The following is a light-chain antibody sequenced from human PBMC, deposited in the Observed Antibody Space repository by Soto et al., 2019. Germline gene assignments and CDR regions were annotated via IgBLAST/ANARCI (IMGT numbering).Light chain of an antibody. Sequence: TQSPATLSVSPGEGVTLSCRASQGIGDTLAWYRHKPGQTPRLLIYKASTLKSGVPSRFSGSGSGTEFTLTISSLQPDDFATYYCQHYNSYSEAFGQGTKVDIK. CDR3: QHYNSYSEA. CDR1: QGIGDT. J-gene: IGKJ1*01. CDR2: KAS. V-gene: IGKV1-5*03.